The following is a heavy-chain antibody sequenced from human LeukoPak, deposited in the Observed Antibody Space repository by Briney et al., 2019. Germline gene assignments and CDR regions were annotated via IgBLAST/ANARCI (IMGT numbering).Heavy chain of an antibody. J-gene: IGHJ6*03. CDR2: IKQDGSET. Sequence: PGGSLRLSCAVSGFTFSSHWMSWVRQAPGKGLEWVANIKQDGSETYYVDSVKGRFTISRDNAKNSLFLQMNSLRAEDTAVYYCAVGVVITTYYYYYMEVWGKGTTVTVSS. V-gene: IGHV3-7*01. CDR1: GFTFSSHW. CDR3: AVGVVITTYYYYYMEV. D-gene: IGHD3-22*01.